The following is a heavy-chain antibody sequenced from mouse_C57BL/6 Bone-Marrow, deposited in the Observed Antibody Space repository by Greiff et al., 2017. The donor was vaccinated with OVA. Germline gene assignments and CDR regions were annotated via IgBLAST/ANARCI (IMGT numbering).Heavy chain of an antibody. CDR3: ARPYDYDEGGYAMDY. Sequence: EVQLVESGGGLVKPGGSLKLSCAASGFTFSDYGMHWVRQAPEKGLEWVAYISSGSSTIYYADTVKGRFTISRDNAKNTLFLQMTSLRSEDTAMYYCARPYDYDEGGYAMDYWGQGTSVTVSS. J-gene: IGHJ4*01. V-gene: IGHV5-17*01. D-gene: IGHD2-4*01. CDR1: GFTFSDYG. CDR2: ISSGSSTI.